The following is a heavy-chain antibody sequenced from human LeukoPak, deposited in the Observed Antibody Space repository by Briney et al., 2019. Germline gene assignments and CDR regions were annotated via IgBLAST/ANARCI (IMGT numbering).Heavy chain of an antibody. CDR1: GFTFSSYA. V-gene: IGHV3-23*01. CDR2: ISGSGGST. Sequence: GGSLRLSCAASGFTFSSYAVSWVRQAPGKGLECVSAISGSGGSTYYADSVKGRFTISRDNSKNTLYLQMNSLGAEDTAVYYCAKVLGYYADPFDYWGQGTLVTASP. D-gene: IGHD3-3*01. J-gene: IGHJ4*02. CDR3: AKVLGYYADPFDY.